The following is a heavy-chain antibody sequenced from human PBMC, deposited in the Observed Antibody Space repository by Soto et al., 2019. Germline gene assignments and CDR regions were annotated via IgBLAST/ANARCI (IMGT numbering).Heavy chain of an antibody. CDR2: IYYSGST. CDR3: ARVRVGATQYFQH. CDR1: GGSISSSSYY. V-gene: IGHV4-39*01. J-gene: IGHJ1*01. D-gene: IGHD1-26*01. Sequence: PSETLSLTCTVSGGSISSSSYYWGWIRQPPGKGLEWIGSIYYSGSTYYNPSLKSPVTISVDTSKNQFSLKLSSVTAAATAVYYCARVRVGATQYFQHWGQGTLVTVSS.